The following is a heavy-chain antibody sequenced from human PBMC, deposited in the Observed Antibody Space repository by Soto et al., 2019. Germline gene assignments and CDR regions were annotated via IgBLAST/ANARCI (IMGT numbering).Heavy chain of an antibody. J-gene: IGHJ6*02. CDR1: GYTFTSYG. CDR3: ASSVAKYYYYGMDV. CDR2: VNAYNGNT. D-gene: IGHD5-12*01. V-gene: IGHV1-18*01. Sequence: ASVKVSCKASGYTFTSYGISWVRQAPGQGLEWMGWVNAYNGNTNYAQKFQGRVTMTTDTSTSTAYMELRSLRSDDTAVYYCASSVAKYYYYGMDVWGQGTTVTVSS.